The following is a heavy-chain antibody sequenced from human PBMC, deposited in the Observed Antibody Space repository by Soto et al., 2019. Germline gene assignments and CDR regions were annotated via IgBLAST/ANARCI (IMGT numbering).Heavy chain of an antibody. CDR1: GFTFTSSA. CDR2: IVVGSGNT. D-gene: IGHD2-2*01. V-gene: IGHV1-58*01. CDR3: AAGQPYYYYGMDV. Sequence: QMQLVQSGPEVKKPGTSVKVSCKASGFTFTSSAVQWVRQARGQRLEWIGWIVVGSGNTNYAQKFQERVTITRDMSTSTAYMELSSLRSEDTAVYHCAAGQPYYYYGMDVWGQGTTVTVSS. J-gene: IGHJ6*02.